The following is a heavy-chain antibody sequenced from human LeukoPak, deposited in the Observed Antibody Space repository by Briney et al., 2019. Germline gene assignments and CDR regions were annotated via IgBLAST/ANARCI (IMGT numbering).Heavy chain of an antibody. D-gene: IGHD3-3*01. V-gene: IGHV4-59*11. Sequence: SETLSFTCTVSGGSISSHYWSWIRQPPGKGLEWIGYIYYSGSTNYNPSLKSRVTISVDTSKNQFSLKLSSVTAADTAVYYCARAEYEDYDFWSGSRDHYYYYYKDVWGKGTTVTVSS. CDR2: IYYSGST. CDR3: ARAEYEDYDFWSGSRDHYYYYYKDV. CDR1: GGSISSHY. J-gene: IGHJ6*03.